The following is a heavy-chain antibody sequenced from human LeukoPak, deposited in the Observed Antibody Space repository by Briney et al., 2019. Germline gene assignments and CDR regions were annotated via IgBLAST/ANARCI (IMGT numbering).Heavy chain of an antibody. V-gene: IGHV4-30-2*01. CDR2: INHSGST. J-gene: IGHJ4*02. CDR1: GGSISSGGYY. Sequence: SQTLSLTCTVAGGSISSGGYYWSWIRQPPGKGLEWIGEINHSGSTNYNPSLKSRVTISVDTSKNQFSLKLSSVTAADTAVYYCARGRLRGYCSGGSCYPMTSYYFDYWGQGTLVTVSS. CDR3: ARGRLRGYCSGGSCYPMTSYYFDY. D-gene: IGHD2-15*01.